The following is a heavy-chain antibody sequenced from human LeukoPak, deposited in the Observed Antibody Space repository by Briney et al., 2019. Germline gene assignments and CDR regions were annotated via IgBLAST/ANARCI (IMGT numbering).Heavy chain of an antibody. D-gene: IGHD3-22*01. J-gene: IGHJ4*02. CDR2: ISSSSRTI. CDR1: GFTFSNYR. CDR3: ARRAGDYSHPYDY. V-gene: IGHV3-48*01. Sequence: GGSLRLSCAGSGFTFSNYRMNWVRQAPGKGLEWISYISSSSRTIYYADSVKGRFTISRDNSKNTVHLQMNSLRAEDTAMYYCARRAGDYSHPYDYWGQGTLVTVSS.